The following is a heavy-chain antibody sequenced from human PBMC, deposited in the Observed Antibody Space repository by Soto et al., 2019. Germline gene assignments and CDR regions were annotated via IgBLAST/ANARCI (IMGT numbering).Heavy chain of an antibody. CDR1: GYTFTSYY. Sequence: ASVKVSCKASGYTFTSYYMHWVRQAPGQGLEWMGIINPSGGSTSYAQKFQGRVTMTRDTSTSTVYMELSSLRSEDTAVYYCARDIVVVPAADFYYYYGMDVWGQGTTVTVS. CDR3: ARDIVVVPAADFYYYYGMDV. D-gene: IGHD2-2*01. CDR2: INPSGGST. V-gene: IGHV1-46*01. J-gene: IGHJ6*02.